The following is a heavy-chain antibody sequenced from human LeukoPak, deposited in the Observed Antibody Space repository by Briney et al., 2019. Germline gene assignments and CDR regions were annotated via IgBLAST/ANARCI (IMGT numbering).Heavy chain of an antibody. V-gene: IGHV3-7*04. Sequence: GGSLRLSCAASGFTFSSYNMNWVRQAPGKGLEWVANIKQDGSKKSYVDSVKGQFTISRDNAKNSLYLQMNSLRAEDTAIYYCTRVGYIDEGIDYWGQGTLVTVSS. J-gene: IGHJ4*02. D-gene: IGHD5-24*01. CDR3: TRVGYIDEGIDY. CDR2: IKQDGSKK. CDR1: GFTFSSYN.